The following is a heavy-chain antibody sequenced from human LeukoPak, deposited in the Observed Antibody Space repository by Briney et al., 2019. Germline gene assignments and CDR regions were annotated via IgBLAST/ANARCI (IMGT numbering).Heavy chain of an antibody. D-gene: IGHD3-22*01. V-gene: IGHV3-74*01. CDR2: INSDGSST. J-gene: IGHJ4*02. Sequence: GGSLRLSCAASGFTFSNAWMSWVRQAPGKGLEWVGRINSDGSSTSYADSVKGRFTISRDNAKNTLYLQMNSLRAEDTAVYYCARVEGYYDSSGYLTDWGQGTLVTVSS. CDR3: ARVEGYYDSSGYLTD. CDR1: GFTFSNAW.